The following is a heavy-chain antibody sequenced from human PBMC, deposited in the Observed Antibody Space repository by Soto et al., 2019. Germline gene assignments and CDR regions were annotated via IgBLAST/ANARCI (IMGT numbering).Heavy chain of an antibody. J-gene: IGHJ4*02. V-gene: IGHV3-23*01. Sequence: EVQVLESGGGLVQPGGSLRLSCAASGFTFSSYAMSWVRQAPGKGLEWVSDISGSAGSTYYADSVKGRFTISRDNSKNTLYLQVNSLRADDTAVYYCAKARGSSTTAPGSYWGQGTLVTVSS. CDR1: GFTFSSYA. CDR3: AKARGSSTTAPGSY. CDR2: ISGSAGST. D-gene: IGHD2-2*01.